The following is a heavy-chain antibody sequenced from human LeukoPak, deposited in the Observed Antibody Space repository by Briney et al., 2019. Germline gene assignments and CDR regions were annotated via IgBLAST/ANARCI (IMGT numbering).Heavy chain of an antibody. CDR1: RGTFSSYA. CDR2: IIPIFGTA. V-gene: IGHV1-69*13. D-gene: IGHD3-10*01. J-gene: IGHJ6*03. CDR3: AFPRVRGVITDYYYYYMDV. Sequence: GASVKVSCKASRGTFSSYAISWVRQSPGQGLEWMGGIIPIFGTANYAQKFQGRVTITADESTSTAYMELSSLRSEDTAVYYCAFPRVRGVITDYYYYYMDVWGKGTTVTISS.